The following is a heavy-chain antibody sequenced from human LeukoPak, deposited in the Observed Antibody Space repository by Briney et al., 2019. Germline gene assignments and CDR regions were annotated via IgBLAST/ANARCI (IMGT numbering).Heavy chain of an antibody. CDR3: ASYAAAAGRYYFDY. J-gene: IGHJ4*02. D-gene: IGHD6-13*01. CDR1: GYTFTGYY. V-gene: IGHV1-2*02. CDR2: INPNSGGT. Sequence: ASVKVSCKASGYTFTGYYMHWVRQAPGQGLEWMGWINPNSGGTNYAQKFQGRVTMTRDTSISTAYMELSRLRSDDTAVYYCASYAAAAGRYYFDYWGQGTLVTVSS.